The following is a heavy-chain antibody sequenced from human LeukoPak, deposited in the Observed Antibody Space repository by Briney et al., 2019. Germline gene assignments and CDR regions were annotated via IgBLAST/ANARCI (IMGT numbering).Heavy chain of an antibody. J-gene: IGHJ4*02. D-gene: IGHD4-17*01. CDR2: IYYSGST. V-gene: IGHV4-31*03. CDR1: GGSISSGGYY. Sequence: SETLSLTCTVSGGSISSGGYYWSWIRQHPGKGLEWIGYIYYSGSTYYNPSLKSRVTISVDTSKNQFSLKLSSVTAADTAVYYCARVGSHGDYLGYWGQGTLVTVSS. CDR3: ARVGSHGDYLGY.